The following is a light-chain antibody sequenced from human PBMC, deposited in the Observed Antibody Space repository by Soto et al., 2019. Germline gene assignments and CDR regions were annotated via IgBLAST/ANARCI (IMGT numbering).Light chain of an antibody. Sequence: EIVMTQSPATLSVSPGERVTLSCRASQSVSNNLAWYQQKPGQAPRLLIYGASSRATAIPARFSGSGSGTEFTLTISSLQSEDFAVYYCQQYHNRPMYIFGQGTKLEIK. V-gene: IGKV3-15*01. J-gene: IGKJ2*01. CDR2: GAS. CDR3: QQYHNRPMYI. CDR1: QSVSNN.